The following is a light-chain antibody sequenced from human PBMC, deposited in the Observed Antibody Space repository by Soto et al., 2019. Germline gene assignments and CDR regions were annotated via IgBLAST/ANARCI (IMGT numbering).Light chain of an antibody. J-gene: IGKJ2*01. V-gene: IGKV1-33*01. CDR3: QQYDNLPLT. Sequence: DIQMTQSPSSLSASVGDRVTITCQASQAIGRYLNWYQQKPGKAPKLLIYDASNLQTGVPSRFSGSGSGTGFTFTISSLQPEDIATYYCQQYDNLPLTFGQGTKLEIK. CDR2: DAS. CDR1: QAIGRY.